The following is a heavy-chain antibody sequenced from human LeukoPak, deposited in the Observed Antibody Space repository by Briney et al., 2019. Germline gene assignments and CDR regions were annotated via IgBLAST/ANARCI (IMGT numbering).Heavy chain of an antibody. CDR3: ARYDSSSSGAFDI. J-gene: IGHJ3*02. V-gene: IGHV4-4*07. D-gene: IGHD3-22*01. CDR2: MYSSGST. Sequence: SETLSLTCTVSGGSVSSYHWSWIRQPAGKGLEWIGRMYSSGSTNYNPSLKSRVTMSVDASKNQFSLKLSSVTAADTAVYYCARYDSSSSGAFDIWGQGTMVTVSS. CDR1: GGSVSSYH.